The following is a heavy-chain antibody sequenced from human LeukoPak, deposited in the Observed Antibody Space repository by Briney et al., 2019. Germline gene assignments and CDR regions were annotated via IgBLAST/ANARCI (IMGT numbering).Heavy chain of an antibody. CDR2: IKSDGSST. CDR1: GFTFSSYW. CDR3: ARVYYDSSDY. Sequence: GGSLRLSCAASGFTFSSYWMHWVRQAPGKGLVWVSRIKSDGSSTTYADSVKGRFTISRDNAKNTLYLQMNSLRAEDTAVYYCARVYYDSSDYWGQGTLVTVSS. J-gene: IGHJ4*02. V-gene: IGHV3-74*01. D-gene: IGHD3-22*01.